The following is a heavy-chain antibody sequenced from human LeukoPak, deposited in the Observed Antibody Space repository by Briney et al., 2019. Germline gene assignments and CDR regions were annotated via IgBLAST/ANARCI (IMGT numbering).Heavy chain of an antibody. CDR3: ARAPGGYSGYDHDY. D-gene: IGHD5-12*01. V-gene: IGHV1-2*02. J-gene: IGHJ4*02. CDR1: GYTFTGYY. Sequence: ASVKVSCKASGYTFTGYYMHRVRPAPGQGLEWMGWINPNSGGTNYAQKFQGRVTNTRDTSISPAYMELSRLRSDDTAVYYCARAPGGYSGYDHDYWGQGTLVTVSS. CDR2: INPNSGGT.